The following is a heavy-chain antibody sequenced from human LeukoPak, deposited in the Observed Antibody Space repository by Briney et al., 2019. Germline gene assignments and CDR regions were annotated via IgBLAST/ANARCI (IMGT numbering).Heavy chain of an antibody. V-gene: IGHV4-34*01. D-gene: IGHD3-22*01. CDR3: ARVTGYMIEDYFDY. Sequence: PSETLSLTCAVYGGSFSGYYWSWIRQPPGKGLEWIGDINHTGSTNYNPSLKSRVTISVDTSKNQFSLKLSSVTAADTAVYYCARVTGYMIEDYFDYWGQGTLVTVSS. CDR2: INHTGST. J-gene: IGHJ4*02. CDR1: GGSFSGYY.